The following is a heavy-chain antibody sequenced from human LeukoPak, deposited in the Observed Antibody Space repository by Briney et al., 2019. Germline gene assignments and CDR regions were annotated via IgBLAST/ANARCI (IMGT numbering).Heavy chain of an antibody. CDR1: GGSISSYY. J-gene: IGHJ4*02. Sequence: SETLSLTCTVSGGSISSYYWSWIRQPPGKGLEWIGYIYYSGSTNYNPSLKSRVTISVDTSKNQFSLKLSSVTAAGTAVYYCARGSNLFDYWGQGTLVTVSS. V-gene: IGHV4-59*01. CDR3: ARGSNLFDY. CDR2: IYYSGST.